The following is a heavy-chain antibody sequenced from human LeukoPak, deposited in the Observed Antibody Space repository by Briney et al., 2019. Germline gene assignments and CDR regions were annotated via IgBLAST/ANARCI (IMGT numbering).Heavy chain of an antibody. J-gene: IGHJ5*02. CDR3: ARVAGGGYCSGGSCYHNWFDP. Sequence: ASVKVSCKASGYTFTSYGISWVRQAPGQGLEWMGWISAYNGNTNYAQKLQGRVTMTTDTSTSTAYMELRSLRSDDTAVYYCARVAGGGYCSGGSCYHNWFDPRGQGTLVTVSS. CDR2: ISAYNGNT. CDR1: GYTFTSYG. V-gene: IGHV1-18*01. D-gene: IGHD2-15*01.